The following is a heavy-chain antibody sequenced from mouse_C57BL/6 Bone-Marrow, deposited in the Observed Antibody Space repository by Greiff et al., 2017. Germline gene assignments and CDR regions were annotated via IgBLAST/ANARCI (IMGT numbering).Heavy chain of an antibody. CDR3: TTGDYYGSSKYYYAMDY. D-gene: IGHD1-1*01. J-gene: IGHJ4*01. CDR2: IDPEDGDT. V-gene: IGHV14-1*01. Sequence: EVQLQQSGAELVRPGASVTLSCTASGFNIKDYYMHWVKQRPEQGLEWIGRIDPEDGDTEYAPKFQGKATMTADTSSNTAYLQLSSLTSEDTAVYYCTTGDYYGSSKYYYAMDYWGQGTSVTVSS. CDR1: GFNIKDYY.